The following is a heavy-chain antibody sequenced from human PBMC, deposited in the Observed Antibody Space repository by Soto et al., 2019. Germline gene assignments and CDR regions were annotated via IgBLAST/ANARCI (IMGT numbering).Heavy chain of an antibody. D-gene: IGHD6-19*01. CDR3: GCWAGSSRRPFWGPLDF. CDR2: ITRSGDKT. V-gene: IGHV3-23*01. CDR1: GFTFRTQE. J-gene: IGHJ4*02. Sequence: EVHLLGSGGGLGQPGGSLRLSCAASGFTFRTQEMTWMRQAPGKGLEWISGITRSGDKTYYAESVKGRFTISRDNVQNMVYLQMNNLRAEDTAKYFCGCWAGSSRRPFWGPLDFWGQEILVTVSS.